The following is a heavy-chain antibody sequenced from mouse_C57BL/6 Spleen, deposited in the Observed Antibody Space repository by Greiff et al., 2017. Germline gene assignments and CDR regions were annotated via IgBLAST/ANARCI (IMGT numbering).Heavy chain of an antibody. V-gene: IGHV5-17*01. CDR2: ISSGSSTI. D-gene: IGHD1-1*01. CDR1: GFTFSDYG. J-gene: IGHJ4*01. Sequence: EVQGVESGGGLVKPGGSLKLSCAASGFTFSDYGMHWVRQAPEKGLEWVAYISSGSSTIYYADTVKGRFTISRDNATNTLFLQMTSLRSEDTAMYYCARDYYGGSWNYAMGYWGQGTSVTVSS. CDR3: ARDYYGGSWNYAMGY.